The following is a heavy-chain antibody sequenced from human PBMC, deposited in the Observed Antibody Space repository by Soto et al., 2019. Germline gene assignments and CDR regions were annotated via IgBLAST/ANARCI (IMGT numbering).Heavy chain of an antibody. CDR3: ARRGSSSEGVDY. CDR2: ISYDGSNK. V-gene: IGHV3-30*04. CDR1: GFTFSSYA. J-gene: IGHJ4*02. Sequence: GGSLRLSCAASGFTFSSYAMHWVRQAPGKGLEWVAVISYDGSNKYYADSVKGRFTISRDNSKNTLYLQMNSLRAEDTAVYYCARRGSSSEGVDYWGQGTLVTVSS. D-gene: IGHD6-6*01.